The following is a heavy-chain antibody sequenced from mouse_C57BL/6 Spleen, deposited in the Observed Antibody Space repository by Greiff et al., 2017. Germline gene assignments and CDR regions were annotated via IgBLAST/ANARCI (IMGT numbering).Heavy chain of an antibody. CDR3: ARSYYGSRGWYFDV. Sequence: VHLVESGAELVRPGASVKLSCKASGYTFTDYYINWVKQRPGQGLEWIARIYPGSGNTYYNEKFKGKATLTAEKSSSTAYMQLSSLTSEDSAVYFCARSYYGSRGWYFDVWGTGTTVTVSS. CDR1: GYTFTDYY. D-gene: IGHD1-1*01. CDR2: IYPGSGNT. V-gene: IGHV1-76*01. J-gene: IGHJ1*03.